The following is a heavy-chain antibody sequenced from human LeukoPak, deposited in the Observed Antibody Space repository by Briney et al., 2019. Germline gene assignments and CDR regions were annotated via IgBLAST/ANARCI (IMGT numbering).Heavy chain of an antibody. CDR1: GFTFSSYA. J-gene: IGHJ5*02. Sequence: GGSLRLSCAASGFTFSSYAMSWVRQAPGKGLEWVSAISGSGGSTHYADSVKGRFTISRDNSKNTLYLQMNSLRAEDTAVYYCAKNWVASSWFNWFDPWGQGTLVTVSS. CDR2: ISGSGGST. V-gene: IGHV3-23*01. D-gene: IGHD6-13*01. CDR3: AKNWVASSWFNWFDP.